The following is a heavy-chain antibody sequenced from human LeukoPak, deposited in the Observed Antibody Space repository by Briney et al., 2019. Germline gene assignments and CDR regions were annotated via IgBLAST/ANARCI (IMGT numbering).Heavy chain of an antibody. CDR3: ARECITMVRGGAVYSYGMDV. V-gene: IGHV4-31*03. D-gene: IGHD3-10*01. CDR1: GGSISSGGYY. Sequence: SETLSLTCTVSGGSISSGGYYWTWIRQHPGKGLEWIGYIYYSGSTYYNPSLKSRVTISVDTSKNQFSLKLSSVTAADTAVYYCARECITMVRGGAVYSYGMDVWGQGTTVTVSS. CDR2: IYYSGST. J-gene: IGHJ6*02.